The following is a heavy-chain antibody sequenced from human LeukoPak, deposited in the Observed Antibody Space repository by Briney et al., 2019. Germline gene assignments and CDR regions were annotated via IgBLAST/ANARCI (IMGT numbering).Heavy chain of an antibody. CDR2: IDNDGRT. J-gene: IGHJ4*02. CDR1: GGSITGSKT. CDR3: ARVLTAAGLDF. Sequence: EPSETLSLTCTVSGGSITGSKTWGWVRLPPGKGPEWIGNIDNDGRTASNPSLKSRVPMSLDTSTNQFSLKVNSVTAADTAFYYCARVLTAAGLDFWGQGVLVSISS. D-gene: IGHD6-25*01. V-gene: IGHV4-39*07.